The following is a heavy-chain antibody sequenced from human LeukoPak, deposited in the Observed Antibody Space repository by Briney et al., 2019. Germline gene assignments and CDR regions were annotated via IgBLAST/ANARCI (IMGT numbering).Heavy chain of an antibody. D-gene: IGHD2-15*01. CDR3: ARGELGYCSGGSCRPDFDY. J-gene: IGHJ4*02. V-gene: IGHV1-46*01. Sequence: ASVKVSCKASGYTLTSYFIHWVRQAPGQGLEWMGIINPSGGSTSYAQKFQGRVTMTRDTSTSTVYMELSSLRSEDTAVYYCARGELGYCSGGSCRPDFDYWGQGTLVTVSS. CDR2: INPSGGST. CDR1: GYTLTSYF.